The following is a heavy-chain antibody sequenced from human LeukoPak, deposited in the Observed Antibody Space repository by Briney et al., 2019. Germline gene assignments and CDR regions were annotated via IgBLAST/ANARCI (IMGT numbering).Heavy chain of an antibody. V-gene: IGHV3-53*01. J-gene: IGHJ4*02. CDR1: GFTVSSFY. CDR2: LYSVGST. CDR3: ARDWGKGDY. D-gene: IGHD3-16*01. Sequence: PGGSLRLSCAASGFTVSSFYMTWVRQAPGKGLEWVSTLYSVGSTYYADSVKGRFTISRDNSKNTLYLQMNSLRAEDTAAYYCARDWGKGDYWGQGTLVTVSS.